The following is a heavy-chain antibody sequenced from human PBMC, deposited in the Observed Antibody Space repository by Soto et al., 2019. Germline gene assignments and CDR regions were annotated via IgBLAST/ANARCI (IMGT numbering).Heavy chain of an antibody. D-gene: IGHD2-21*02. J-gene: IGHJ6*02. CDR1: GGSFSGYY. CDR2: INHSGTI. V-gene: IGHV4-34*01. CDR3: ARADRTLVTSYSLDV. Sequence: SETLSLICAVYGGSFSGYYWTWIRQPPGKGLEWIGEINHSGTINFNPSLKSRLTISLDTSKKHFSLKLSSVTDADTAAYYCARADRTLVTSYSLDVWGQGTTVTVSS.